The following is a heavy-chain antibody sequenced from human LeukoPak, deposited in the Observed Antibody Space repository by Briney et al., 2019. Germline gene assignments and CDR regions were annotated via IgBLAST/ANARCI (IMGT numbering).Heavy chain of an antibody. D-gene: IGHD2-15*01. CDR3: ASIPVHEVAVVAATPSVVDY. Sequence: PGGSLRLSCAASGFTFSSYAMHWVRQAPGKGLEWVAVISYDGSNKYYADSVKGRFTISRDNSKNTLYLQMNSLRAEDTAVYYCASIPVHEVAVVAATPSVVDYWGQGTLVTVSS. CDR1: GFTFSSYA. J-gene: IGHJ4*02. CDR2: ISYDGSNK. V-gene: IGHV3-30*01.